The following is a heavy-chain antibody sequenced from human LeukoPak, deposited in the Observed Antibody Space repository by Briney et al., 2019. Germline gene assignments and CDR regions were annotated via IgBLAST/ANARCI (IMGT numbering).Heavy chain of an antibody. CDR2: IMQDGSYK. Sequence: PRGSLRLSCAASRFTFSRYWMSWVRQALGKRLWWVASIMQDGSYKYYMDSVKARFTISRDDAKNSLYLQMNSLRAEDTAVYYCARADYGDYGAYWGQGTLVTVSS. CDR3: ARADYGDYGAY. D-gene: IGHD4-17*01. J-gene: IGHJ4*02. CDR1: RFTFSRYW. V-gene: IGHV3-7*05.